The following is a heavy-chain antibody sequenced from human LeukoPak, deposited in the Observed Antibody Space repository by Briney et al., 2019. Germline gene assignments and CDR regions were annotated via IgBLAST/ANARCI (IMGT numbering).Heavy chain of an antibody. CDR2: IRPDGSEK. J-gene: IGHJ4*02. V-gene: IGHV3-7*01. D-gene: IGHD2-2*01. Sequence: WGSLRLSCEASGFTFNIHWMNWVRQAPGKGLEWLANIRPDGSEKVYVDPVRGRFTISRDNTKNSVYLQMNNLRSKDSAVYYFSGRSGFSSIYWGQGMRVTV. CDR3: SGRSGFSSIY. CDR1: GFTFNIHW.